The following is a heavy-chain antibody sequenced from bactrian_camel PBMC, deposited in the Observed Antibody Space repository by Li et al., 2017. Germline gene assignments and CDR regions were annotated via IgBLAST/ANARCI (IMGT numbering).Heavy chain of an antibody. CDR1: GYEYSAEC. J-gene: IGHJ6*01. CDR3: AAEGPSWDSDSCVNSEIGY. V-gene: IGHV3S53*01. Sequence: VQLVESGGGSVPAGGSLRLSCRVSGYEYSAECMGWFRQAPGKEREGVAIINSFRQTEYADFVQGRFTISKDKSTKTLYLQMQNLKPEDTAVYYCAAEGPSWDSDSCVNSEIGYWGQGTQVTVS. CDR2: INSFRQT. D-gene: IGHD5*01.